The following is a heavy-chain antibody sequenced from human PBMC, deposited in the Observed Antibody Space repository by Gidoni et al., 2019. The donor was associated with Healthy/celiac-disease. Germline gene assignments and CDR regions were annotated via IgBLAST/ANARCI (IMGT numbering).Heavy chain of an antibody. J-gene: IGHJ6*02. V-gene: IGHV4-59*01. CDR1: GGSIRSYY. CDR2: IYYSGST. D-gene: IGHD5-18*01. CDR3: ASHTGTHLYYYGMDV. Sequence: QVQLQESGPGLVKPSETLSLTCTVSGGSIRSYYWSWIRQPPGKGLEWIGYIYYSGSTNYNPSLKSRVTISVDTSKNQFSLKLSSVTAADTAVYYCASHTGTHLYYYGMDVWGQGTTVTVSS.